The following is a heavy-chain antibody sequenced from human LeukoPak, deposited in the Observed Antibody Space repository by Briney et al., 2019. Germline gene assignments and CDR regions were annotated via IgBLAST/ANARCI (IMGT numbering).Heavy chain of an antibody. J-gene: IGHJ4*02. CDR2: IRSDGSNK. V-gene: IGHV3-30*02. CDR3: AKLLGVNYQPDNDY. D-gene: IGHD3-16*01. CDR1: GFTFGSYG. Sequence: PGGSLRLSCAASGFTFGSYGMHWVRQAPGKGLEWVTFIRSDGSNKYYADSVKGRFTISRDNSKNTLYLQMNSLRAEDTAVYYCAKLLGVNYQPDNDYWGQGTLVTVSS.